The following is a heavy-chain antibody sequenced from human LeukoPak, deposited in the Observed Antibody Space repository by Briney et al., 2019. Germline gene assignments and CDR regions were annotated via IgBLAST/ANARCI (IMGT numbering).Heavy chain of an antibody. CDR2: IRSKADSYAT. D-gene: IGHD2-2*01. Sequence: PGGSLRLSCAASGFTFSGSAMHWVRQASGKGREWVGRIRSKADSYATAYTASVKGRFTISRDDSENTAYLQMNSLKTEDTAVYYCSAIVVVPAASSYFYYMDVWGKGTTVTVSS. CDR1: GFTFSGSA. V-gene: IGHV3-73*01. CDR3: SAIVVVPAASSYFYYMDV. J-gene: IGHJ6*03.